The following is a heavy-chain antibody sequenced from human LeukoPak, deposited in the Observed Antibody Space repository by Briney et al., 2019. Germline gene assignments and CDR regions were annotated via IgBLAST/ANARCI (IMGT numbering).Heavy chain of an antibody. CDR2: ISSSSYI. V-gene: IGHV3-21*01. Sequence: GGSLRLSCAASGFTFSSYSMNWVRQAPGKGLEWVSSISSSSYIYYADSAKGRFTISRDNAKNSLYLQMNSLRAEDTAVYYCARDMGYCSGGSCYAYFDYWGQGTLVTVSS. CDR1: GFTFSSYS. D-gene: IGHD2-15*01. J-gene: IGHJ4*02. CDR3: ARDMGYCSGGSCYAYFDY.